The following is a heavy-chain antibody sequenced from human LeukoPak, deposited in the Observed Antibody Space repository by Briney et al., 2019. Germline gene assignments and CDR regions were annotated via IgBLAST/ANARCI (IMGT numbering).Heavy chain of an antibody. Sequence: PGGSLRLSCAASGFTFSSYSMNWVRQAPGKGLEWVSAISGSGGSTYYADSVKGRFTISRDNSKNTLYLQMNSLRAEDTAVYYCAKDGNYDFWSGYQYYFDYWGQGTLVTVSS. CDR3: AKDGNYDFWSGYQYYFDY. J-gene: IGHJ4*02. CDR1: GFTFSSYS. CDR2: ISGSGGST. D-gene: IGHD3-3*01. V-gene: IGHV3-23*01.